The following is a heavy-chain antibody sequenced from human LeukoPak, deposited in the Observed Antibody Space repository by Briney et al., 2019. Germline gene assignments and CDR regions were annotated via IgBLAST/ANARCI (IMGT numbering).Heavy chain of an antibody. CDR1: GFTFSNFN. V-gene: IGHV3-21*01. CDR3: ARDPYSGGYGSYYYYYMDV. J-gene: IGHJ6*03. CDR2: ITYSSTYI. D-gene: IGHD1-26*01. Sequence: GGSLRLSCAASGFTFSNFNMNWVRQAPGKVLEWVSSITYSSTYIYYADSVKGRFTISRDDAKNSVYLEMNSLRAEDTAVYYCARDPYSGGYGSYYYYYMDVWGKGTTVTISS.